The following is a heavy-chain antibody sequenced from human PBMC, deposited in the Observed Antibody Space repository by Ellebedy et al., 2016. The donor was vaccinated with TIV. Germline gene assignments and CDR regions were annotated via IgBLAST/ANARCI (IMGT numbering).Heavy chain of an antibody. D-gene: IGHD1-26*01. V-gene: IGHV3-23*01. CDR1: GFTFNNYA. Sequence: PGGSLRLSCAASGFTFNNYAMTWVRQAPGKGLEWISTIGVKTYYADSVKGRFTISRDNSRNTVYLQMNSLTAEDTAVYYCSKERATGSYSTDVCDIWGQGTMVTVS. J-gene: IGHJ3*02. CDR3: SKERATGSYSTDVCDI. CDR2: IGVKT.